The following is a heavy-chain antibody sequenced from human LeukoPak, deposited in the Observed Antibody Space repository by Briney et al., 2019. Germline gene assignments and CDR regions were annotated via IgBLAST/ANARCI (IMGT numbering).Heavy chain of an antibody. CDR3: ARVLVSSRTFDI. Sequence: PGGSLRLSCAASGFTFSNYGMTWVRQAPGKGLEWVSAISGSSGYIYYADSVKGRFTISRDNTKNSLYLQINSLRAEDTAVYYCARVLVSSRTFDIWGQGTMVTVSS. V-gene: IGHV3-21*01. D-gene: IGHD2-15*01. J-gene: IGHJ3*02. CDR1: GFTFSNYG. CDR2: ISGSSGYI.